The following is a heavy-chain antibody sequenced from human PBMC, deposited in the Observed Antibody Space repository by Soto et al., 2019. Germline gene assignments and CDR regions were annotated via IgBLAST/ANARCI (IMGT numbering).Heavy chain of an antibody. Sequence: GGSLRLSCAASGFTFSSYGMHWVRQAPGKGLEWVAVIWYDGSNKYYADSVKGRFTISRDNSKNTLYLQMNSLRAEDTAVYYCARAQQTLWFGEAPYYYYGMDVWGQGTTVTVSS. V-gene: IGHV3-33*01. D-gene: IGHD3-10*01. CDR3: ARAQQTLWFGEAPYYYYGMDV. CDR2: IWYDGSNK. CDR1: GFTFSSYG. J-gene: IGHJ6*02.